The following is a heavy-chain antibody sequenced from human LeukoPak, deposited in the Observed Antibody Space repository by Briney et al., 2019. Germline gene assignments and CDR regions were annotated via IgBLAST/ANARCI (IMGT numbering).Heavy chain of an antibody. V-gene: IGHV4-34*01. CDR3: ASSRYGGAIDY. CDR1: GGSFSGYY. J-gene: IGHJ4*02. CDR2: INHSGST. Sequence: SETLSLTCAVYGGSFSGYYWSWIRQPPGKGLEWIGEINHSGSTNYNPSLKSRVTISVDTSKNQFSLKLSSVTAADTAVYYCASSRYGGAIDYWGQGTLVSVSS. D-gene: IGHD1-26*01.